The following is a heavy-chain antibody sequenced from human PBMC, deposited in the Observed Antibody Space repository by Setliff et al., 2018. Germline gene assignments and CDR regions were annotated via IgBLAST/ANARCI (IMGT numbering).Heavy chain of an antibody. CDR2: INTNTGNP. V-gene: IGHV7-4-1*02. J-gene: IGHJ4*02. Sequence: ASVKVSCKASGYTFRSYGINWVRQAPGQGLEWIGWINTNTGNPTYAQGFTGRFVFSLDTPVSTAYLHISGLTAEDTAVYYCARGYCSGGSCADFDHGGQGTLVTVSS. CDR1: GYTFRSYG. CDR3: ARGYCSGGSCADFDH. D-gene: IGHD2-15*01.